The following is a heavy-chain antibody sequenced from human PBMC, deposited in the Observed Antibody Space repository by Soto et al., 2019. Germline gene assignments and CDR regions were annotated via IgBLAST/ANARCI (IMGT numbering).Heavy chain of an antibody. CDR1: GGSISSSSFY. D-gene: IGHD6-19*01. J-gene: IGHJ6*02. V-gene: IGHV4-39*01. CDR3: ARSGARVAGPSYYYYYGMDV. Sequence: SDTLSLTCTVAGGSISSSSFYWGWIRPPPGKGLEWIGSIYSSGSTYYNPSLKSRVTISVDTSKNQFSLKLSSVTAADTAVYYCARSGARVAGPSYYYYYGMDVWGQGTTVT. CDR2: IYSSGST.